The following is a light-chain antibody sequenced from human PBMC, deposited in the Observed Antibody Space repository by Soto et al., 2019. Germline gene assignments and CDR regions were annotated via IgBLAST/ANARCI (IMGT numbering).Light chain of an antibody. CDR2: EVV. CDR3: KSYAGSNTYV. V-gene: IGLV2-8*01. CDR1: KNDIGVYDF. J-gene: IGLJ1*01. Sequence: QSVLTQPPSASGSPGQSVTISCTGTKNDIGVYDFVSWYQHHPGKAPRLIIYEVVQRPSGVPDRFSGSKSGNTASLTVSGAQAWGEAYLFCKSYAGSNTYVFGSGTKVTVL.